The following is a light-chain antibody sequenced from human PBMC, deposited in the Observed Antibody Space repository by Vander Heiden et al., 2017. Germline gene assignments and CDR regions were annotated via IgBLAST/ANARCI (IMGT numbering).Light chain of an antibody. CDR3: ATWDGSLNVV. CDR2: NNN. V-gene: IGLV1-44*01. Sequence: QSVLTQPPSASANPGQRVTISCSGSSSNIGKNAVDWYQQLPGMAPKLLIYNNNQRPSGVPDRFSGSKSGTTASLAISGLQSEDEADYHCATWDGSLNVVFGGGTKLTVL. J-gene: IGLJ3*02. CDR1: SSNIGKNA.